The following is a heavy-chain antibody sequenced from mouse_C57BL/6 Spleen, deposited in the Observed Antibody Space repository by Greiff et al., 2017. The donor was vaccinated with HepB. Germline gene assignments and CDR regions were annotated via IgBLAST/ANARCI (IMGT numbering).Heavy chain of an antibody. CDR3: ARYYYGSRYAMDF. CDR2: ISSGSSTI. CDR1: GFTFSDYG. Sequence: EVKLVESGGGLVKPGGSLKLSCAASGFTFSDYGMHWVRQAPEKGLEWVAYISSGSSTIYYADTVKGRFTISRDNAKNTLFLQMTSLRSEDTAMYYCARYYYGSRYAMDFWGPGTSGTPSS. D-gene: IGHD1-1*01. V-gene: IGHV5-17*01. J-gene: IGHJ4*01.